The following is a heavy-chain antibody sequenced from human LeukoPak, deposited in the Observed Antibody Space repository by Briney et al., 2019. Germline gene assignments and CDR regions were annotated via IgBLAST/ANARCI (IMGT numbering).Heavy chain of an antibody. CDR1: GYTFTRYY. CDR2: INPSGGSR. CDR3: ARGSVMTSDYYYDMDV. Sequence: GASVKVSCKASGYTFTRYYMHWVRQAPGQGPEWMGIINPSGGSRTYAEQFQGRVTMTRDTSTSTGYMELSSLRSEDTAVYYCARGSVMTSDYYYDMDVWGQGTTVTVSS. V-gene: IGHV1-46*01. J-gene: IGHJ6*02. D-gene: IGHD2-21*02.